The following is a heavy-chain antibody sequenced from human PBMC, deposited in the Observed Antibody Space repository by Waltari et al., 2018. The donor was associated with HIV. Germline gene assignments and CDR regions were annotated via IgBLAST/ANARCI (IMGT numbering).Heavy chain of an antibody. Sequence: EVQLVQSGAEVKKPGESLKISCKGSGYSFTSYWIGWVRQMPGKGLEWMGIIYPDDSDTRYSPSFQGQVTISADKFISTAYLQWSSLKASDTAMYYCARGEASIAAAAYVDYWGQGTLVTVSS. D-gene: IGHD6-13*01. CDR1: GYSFTSYW. J-gene: IGHJ4*02. V-gene: IGHV5-51*01. CDR3: ARGEASIAAAAYVDY. CDR2: IYPDDSDT.